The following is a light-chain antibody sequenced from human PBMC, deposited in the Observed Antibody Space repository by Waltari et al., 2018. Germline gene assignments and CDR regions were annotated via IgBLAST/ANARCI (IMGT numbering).Light chain of an antibody. CDR1: DSNLGVGYD. V-gene: IGLV1-40*01. Sequence: QSVLRQPPSVSGAPGQRVSIYCIGTDSNLGVGYDVHWYQQFTGSAPNLPIFPTRTPTPFTFGHSNRPSASPDRFSVSKSGNSASLAIPGLRAEDEAEYYCLSYASSLSGDVFGPGTKVTVL. J-gene: IGLJ1*01. CDR3: LSYASSLSGDV. CDR2: GHS.